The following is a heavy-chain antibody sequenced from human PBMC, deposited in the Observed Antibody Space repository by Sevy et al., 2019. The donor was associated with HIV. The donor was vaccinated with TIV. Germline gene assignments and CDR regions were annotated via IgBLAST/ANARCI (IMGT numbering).Heavy chain of an antibody. CDR1: GVSFSDYY. V-gene: IGHV4-34*01. Sequence: SETLSLTCAVSGVSFSDYYWSWIRQPPGKGLEWIGEISQSGSTNYNPSLKSRVIMSLDTSKNQFSLKLTSVTAADTAVYYCARGPLFSPEYCSGGSCPPIDYWGQGTLVTVSS. CDR2: ISQSGST. J-gene: IGHJ4*02. D-gene: IGHD2-15*01. CDR3: ARGPLFSPEYCSGGSCPPIDY.